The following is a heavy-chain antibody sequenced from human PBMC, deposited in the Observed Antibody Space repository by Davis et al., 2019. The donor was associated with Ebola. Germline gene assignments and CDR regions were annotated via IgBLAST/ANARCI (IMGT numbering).Heavy chain of an antibody. Sequence: GGSLRLSCADSVITFSSYAMTWVRQAPGKGLEWVSAISGSGGTIYYADSVKGRFTISRDNAKNSLYLQMNSLRAEDTAVYYCAREDSGYDSSGYYYFLADYWGQGTLVTVSS. J-gene: IGHJ4*02. CDR2: ISGSGGTI. D-gene: IGHD3-22*01. V-gene: IGHV3-21*01. CDR1: VITFSSYA. CDR3: AREDSGYDSSGYYYFLADY.